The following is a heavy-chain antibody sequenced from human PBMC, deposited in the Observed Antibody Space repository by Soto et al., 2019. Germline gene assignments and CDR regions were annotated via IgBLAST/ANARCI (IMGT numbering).Heavy chain of an antibody. V-gene: IGHV1-69*13. D-gene: IGHD3-3*01. J-gene: IGHJ4*02. Sequence: ASVKVSCKASGGSFGKSAINWVRQTPGQGLEWLGGFIPVYRTLNYAQKFQGRVTITADESTGTAYMTLSSLASDDTAVYYCATGVIWIGYFTVDSWGQGTPVTVYS. CDR1: GGSFGKSA. CDR3: ATGVIWIGYFTVDS. CDR2: FIPVYRTL.